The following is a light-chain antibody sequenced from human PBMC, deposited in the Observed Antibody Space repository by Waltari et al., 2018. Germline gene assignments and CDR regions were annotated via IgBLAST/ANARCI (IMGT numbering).Light chain of an antibody. J-gene: IGKJ1*01. V-gene: IGKV1-5*03. CDR3: LQYNGEPRT. CDR1: QNINTW. CDR2: KAS. Sequence: DIQMTQSPSTLSASVGDRVTITCRASQNINTWLAWHQQKPGKAPKLLIYKASSLERGVPSRFSGSGSGTEFTLTISSLQPDDFATYYCLQYNGEPRTFGQGTKVEVK.